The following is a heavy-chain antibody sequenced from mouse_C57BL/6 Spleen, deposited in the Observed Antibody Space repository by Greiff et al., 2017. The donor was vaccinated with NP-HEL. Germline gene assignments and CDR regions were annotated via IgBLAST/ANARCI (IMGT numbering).Heavy chain of an antibody. CDR3: ARSTVVAPADV. CDR2: INYDGSST. J-gene: IGHJ1*03. CDR1: GFTFSDYY. V-gene: IGHV5-16*01. D-gene: IGHD1-1*01. Sequence: EVMLVESEGGLVQPGSSMKLSCTASGFTFSDYYMAWVRQVPEKGLEWVANINYDGSSTYYLDSLKSRFIISRDNAKNILYLQMSSLKSEDTATYYCARSTVVAPADVWGTGTTVTVSS.